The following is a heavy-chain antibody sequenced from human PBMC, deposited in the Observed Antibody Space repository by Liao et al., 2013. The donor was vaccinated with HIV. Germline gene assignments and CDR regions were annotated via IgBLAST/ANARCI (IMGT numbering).Heavy chain of an antibody. Sequence: QVQLQESGPGLVKPSQTLSLTCSVSGGSTRSGDYYWSWIRQPPGKGLEWIGYIYYSGSTYYNPSLKSRVTISVDTSKNQFSLKLSSVTAADTAVYYCARGDIVLVVAATQRNWYFDLWGRGTLVTVSS. CDR2: IYYSGST. CDR1: GGSTRSGDYY. CDR3: ARGDIVLVVAATQRNWYFDL. D-gene: IGHD2-15*01. V-gene: IGHV4-30-4*08. J-gene: IGHJ2*01.